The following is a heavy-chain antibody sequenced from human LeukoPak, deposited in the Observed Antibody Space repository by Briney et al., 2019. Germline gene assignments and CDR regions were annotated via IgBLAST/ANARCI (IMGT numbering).Heavy chain of an antibody. Sequence: GGSLRLSCAASGFTFSSYGMHWVRQAPGKGLVWVSRINSDVSSTSYADSVKGRFTISRDNAKNTLYLQMNSLRAEDTAVYYCAREAYDYGDYFPDYWGQGTLVTVSS. J-gene: IGHJ4*02. V-gene: IGHV3-74*01. CDR1: GFTFSSYG. CDR2: INSDVSST. CDR3: AREAYDYGDYFPDY. D-gene: IGHD4-17*01.